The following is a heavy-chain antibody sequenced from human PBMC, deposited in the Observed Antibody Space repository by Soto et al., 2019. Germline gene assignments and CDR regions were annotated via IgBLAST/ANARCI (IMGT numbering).Heavy chain of an antibody. CDR3: SRGRRGGYGAPGMDV. CDR2: ICSSSSYI. D-gene: IGHD5-12*01. V-gene: IGHV3-21*01. Sequence: GETLRLTCAASGFTFSSYGMYWVRKPPGTGQELVSSICSSSSYISYADSAKGRFTISRVNATNYLYLQMNSLRAEDNAAEYYSRGRRGGYGAPGMDVWGQGTMVTVSS. J-gene: IGHJ6*02. CDR1: GFTFSSYG.